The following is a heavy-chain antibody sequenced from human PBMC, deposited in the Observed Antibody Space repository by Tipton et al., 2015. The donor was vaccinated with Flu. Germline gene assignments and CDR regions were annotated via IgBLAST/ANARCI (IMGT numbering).Heavy chain of an antibody. Sequence: LRLSCTVSGGSISNYYWSWIRQPAEKGLEWIGRIYSDGNGDYNPSLKSRVTMSVDTSKNQFSLQLTSVTAADTALYYCARGATSTGGKIECWGQGTLVTVSS. CDR3: ARGATSTGGKIEC. V-gene: IGHV4-4*07. J-gene: IGHJ4*02. CDR2: IYSDGNG. D-gene: IGHD4-23*01. CDR1: GGSISNYY.